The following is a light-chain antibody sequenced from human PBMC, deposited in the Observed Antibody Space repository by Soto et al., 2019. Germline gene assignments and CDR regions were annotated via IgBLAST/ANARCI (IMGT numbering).Light chain of an antibody. CDR1: QSVSSY. Sequence: EIVLTQSPGTLSFSPGERSTLSCRSSQSVSSYLAWYQQKPGQAPSLLIYDASNRATGIPARFSGSGSGTDFTLTISSLEPEDFAVYYCQQRSNWPPTFGQGTRLEIK. V-gene: IGKV3-11*01. CDR3: QQRSNWPPT. J-gene: IGKJ5*01. CDR2: DAS.